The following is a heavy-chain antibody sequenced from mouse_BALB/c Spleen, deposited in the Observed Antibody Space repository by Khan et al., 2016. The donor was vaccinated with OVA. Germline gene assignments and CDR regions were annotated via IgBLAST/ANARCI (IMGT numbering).Heavy chain of an antibody. D-gene: IGHD1-1*01. CDR1: GFTFSTYG. J-gene: IGHJ3*01. V-gene: IGHV5-6*01. Sequence: EVQLQESGGDLVKPGGSLKLSCAASGFTFSTYGMSWVRQAPDKRLEWVATVSTGGSYTYYPASVKGRFTISRDNAKNTLYLQLSGLRSEDTAMFYCTRLAYYYDGEGFAYWGQGTLVTVSA. CDR2: VSTGGSYT. CDR3: TRLAYYYDGEGFAY.